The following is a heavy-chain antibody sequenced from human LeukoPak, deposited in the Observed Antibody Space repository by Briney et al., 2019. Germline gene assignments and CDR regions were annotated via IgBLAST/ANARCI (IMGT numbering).Heavy chain of an antibody. CDR3: ARQLRYFDWIVGYYYMDV. J-gene: IGHJ6*03. CDR2: IYYSGNT. D-gene: IGHD3-9*01. V-gene: IGHV4-39*01. CDR1: VGSISSSSYY. Sequence: SETLSLTCTVSVGSISSSSYYWGWIRQPPGKGLEWIGSIYYSGNTYYNPSLKSRVTISLDTSKNQFSLKLSSVTAADPAVYYCARQLRYFDWIVGYYYMDVWGKGTTVTVSS.